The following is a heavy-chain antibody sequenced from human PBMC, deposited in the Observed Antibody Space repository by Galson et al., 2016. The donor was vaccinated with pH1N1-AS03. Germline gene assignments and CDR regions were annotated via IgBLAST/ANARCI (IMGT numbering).Heavy chain of an antibody. CDR2: IYSSGVT. Sequence: TLSLTCAVSGDSIKSDTHSWNWIRQSPGKGLEWLGYIYSSGVTESNPSLRSRVSITIDTSKNEFSLKMTSVTAADTAVYYCARGPPFSPWGQGTLVTFSS. J-gene: IGHJ1*01. CDR3: ARGPPFSP. V-gene: IGHV4-30-2*06. CDR1: GDSIKSDTHS.